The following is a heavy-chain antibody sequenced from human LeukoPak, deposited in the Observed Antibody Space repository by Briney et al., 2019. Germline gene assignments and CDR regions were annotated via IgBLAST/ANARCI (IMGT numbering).Heavy chain of an antibody. CDR2: INHSGST. Sequence: SETLSLTCAVYGGSFSGYYWSWIRQPPGKGLEWIGEINHSGSTNYNPSLKSRVTISVDTSKNQFSLKLSSVTAADTAVYYCARRRGMTNDAFDIWGQGTMVTVSS. CDR3: ARRRGMTNDAFDI. CDR1: GGSFSGYY. J-gene: IGHJ3*02. V-gene: IGHV4-34*01. D-gene: IGHD1-20*01.